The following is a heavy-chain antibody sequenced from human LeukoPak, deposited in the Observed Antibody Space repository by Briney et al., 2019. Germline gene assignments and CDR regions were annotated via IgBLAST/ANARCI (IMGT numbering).Heavy chain of an antibody. D-gene: IGHD2-8*02. CDR1: GYTFTGYY. J-gene: IGHJ4*02. CDR2: INPNRGGT. CDR3: ERVSELGVWGD. V-gene: IGHV1-2*02. Sequence: ASVKVSCKASGYTFTGYYMHWVRHAPGQGREWMGWINPNRGGTNYAQTFQGRVTMTRDTSISTAYMELSRLRSDDTAVYYCERVSELGVWGDWGQGTLVTVSS.